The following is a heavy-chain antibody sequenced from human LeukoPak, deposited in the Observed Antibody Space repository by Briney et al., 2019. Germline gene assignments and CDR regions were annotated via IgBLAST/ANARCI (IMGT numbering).Heavy chain of an antibody. J-gene: IGHJ4*02. D-gene: IGHD6-19*01. CDR1: GFTFSDYY. V-gene: IGHV3-11*01. Sequence: GGSLRLSCAASGFTFSDYYMSWLRQAPGKGLEWVSYISSGGSHIYYADSVKGRFTISRDHANNSLYLQMNSRRAEDTAVYYCARGPHLPGAGERAFDYWGQGTLVTVSS. CDR2: ISSGGSHI. CDR3: ARGPHLPGAGERAFDY.